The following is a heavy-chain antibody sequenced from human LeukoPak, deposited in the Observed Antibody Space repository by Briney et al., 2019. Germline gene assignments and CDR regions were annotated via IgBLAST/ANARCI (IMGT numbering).Heavy chain of an antibody. V-gene: IGHV1-69*05. CDR3: AGVDIVASAPGPNYYYYMDV. J-gene: IGHJ6*03. CDR1: GATFRSYT. Sequence: SVKVSCKASGATFRSYTINWVRQAPGQGLEWMGGIVPIFGTADYAQKFQGRVTITTDESTSTAYMELSSLRSEDTGLYYCAGVDIVASAPGPNYYYYMDVWGKGTTVTVSS. CDR2: IVPIFGTA. D-gene: IGHD5-12*01.